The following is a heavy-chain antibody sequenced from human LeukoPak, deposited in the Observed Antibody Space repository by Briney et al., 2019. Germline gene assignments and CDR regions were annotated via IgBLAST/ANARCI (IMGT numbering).Heavy chain of an antibody. Sequence: PGGSLRLSCAASGFTFSSYAMHWVRQAPGKGLEWVAVISYDGSNKYYADSVKGRLTISRDNSKNTLYLQTNSLRAEDTAVYYCARGIDGVAAVPHALDYWGQGTLVTVSS. J-gene: IGHJ4*02. CDR1: GFTFSSYA. CDR3: ARGIDGVAAVPHALDY. CDR2: ISYDGSNK. D-gene: IGHD2-15*01. V-gene: IGHV3-30*04.